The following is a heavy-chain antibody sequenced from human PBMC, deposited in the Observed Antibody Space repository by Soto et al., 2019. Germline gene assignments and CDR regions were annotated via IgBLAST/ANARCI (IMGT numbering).Heavy chain of an antibody. J-gene: IGHJ3*02. V-gene: IGHV3-30-3*01. CDR1: GFTFSSYA. CDR3: AREGSYIAAAAAFDI. Sequence: QVQLVESGGGVVQPGRSLRLSCAASGFTFSSYAMHWVRQAPGKGLEWVAVISYDGSNKYYADSVKGRFTISRDNSKNTLYLQMNSLRAEDTAVYYCAREGSYIAAAAAFDIWGQGTMVTVSS. CDR2: ISYDGSNK. D-gene: IGHD6-13*01.